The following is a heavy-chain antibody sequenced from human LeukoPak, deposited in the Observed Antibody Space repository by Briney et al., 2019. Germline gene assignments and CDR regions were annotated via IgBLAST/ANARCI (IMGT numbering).Heavy chain of an antibody. Sequence: GGSLRLSCAASGFTFSSHAMSWGRQAQGKGLEWVSAISGRGGSRYYADSVKGRFTISRDNSKNTLYLQMNSLRAEDTAVYYCAKDLLVGPTDYWGQGTLVTVSS. CDR2: ISGRGGSR. V-gene: IGHV3-23*01. CDR3: AKDLLVGPTDY. J-gene: IGHJ4*02. D-gene: IGHD2-8*02. CDR1: GFTFSSHA.